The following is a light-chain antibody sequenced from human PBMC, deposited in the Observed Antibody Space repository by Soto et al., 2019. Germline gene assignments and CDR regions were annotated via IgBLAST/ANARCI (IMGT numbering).Light chain of an antibody. CDR1: QSVSSY. Sequence: EIVLTQSPATLSLSPGERATLPCRASQSVSSYLAWYQQKPGQAPRLLIYDASSRATGIPARFSGSGFGTDFTLTISSLESEDSAVYYCQQRSYWPPYTFGQGTKVDIK. V-gene: IGKV3-11*01. CDR3: QQRSYWPPYT. CDR2: DAS. J-gene: IGKJ2*01.